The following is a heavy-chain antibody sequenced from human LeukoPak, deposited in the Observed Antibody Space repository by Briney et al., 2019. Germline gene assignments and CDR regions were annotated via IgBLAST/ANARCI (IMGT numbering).Heavy chain of an antibody. CDR3: ARSMVTPYHFDY. J-gene: IGHJ4*02. Sequence: SGGSLRLSCAASGFTFSSYGMHWVRQAPGKGLEWVSSIYAGGSIYYADSVKGRFIISRDNSKNTVYLPMNSLRVEDTAVYYCARSMVTPYHFDYWGQGTLVTVSS. D-gene: IGHD2-21*02. CDR2: IYAGGSI. CDR1: GFTFSSYG. V-gene: IGHV3-53*01.